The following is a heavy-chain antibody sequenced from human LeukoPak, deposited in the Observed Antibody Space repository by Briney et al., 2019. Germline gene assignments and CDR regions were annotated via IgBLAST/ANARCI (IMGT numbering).Heavy chain of an antibody. D-gene: IGHD2-15*01. Sequence: NPGGSLRPSCAASGFTFSSYSMNWVRQAPGKGLEWVSSISSSISYIYYADSVKGRFTISRDNAKNSLYLQMNSLRAEDTAVYYCARFRTGGVVAASRGYYYYGMDVWGQGTTVTVSS. CDR1: GFTFSSYS. J-gene: IGHJ6*02. V-gene: IGHV3-21*01. CDR2: ISSSISYI. CDR3: ARFRTGGVVAASRGYYYYGMDV.